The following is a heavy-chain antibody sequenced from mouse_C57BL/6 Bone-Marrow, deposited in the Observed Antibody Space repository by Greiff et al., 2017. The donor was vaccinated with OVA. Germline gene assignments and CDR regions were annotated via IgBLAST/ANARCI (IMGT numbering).Heavy chain of an antibody. CDR1: GFSLTSYG. D-gene: IGHD3-2*01. CDR3: ARRFDREEGYFDV. J-gene: IGHJ1*03. CDR2: IWSGGST. V-gene: IGHV2-2*01. Sequence: QVQLQQSGPGLVQPSQSLSITCTVSGFSLTSYGVHWVRQSPGKGLEWLGVIWSGGSTDYNAAFISRLSISKDNSKSQVFFKMNSLQADDTAIYYCARRFDREEGYFDVWGTGTTVTVSS.